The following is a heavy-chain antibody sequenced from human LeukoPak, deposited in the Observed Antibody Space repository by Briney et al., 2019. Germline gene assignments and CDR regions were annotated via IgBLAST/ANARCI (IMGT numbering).Heavy chain of an antibody. CDR2: ISSSSSYI. CDR3: ARVSIAVAGTSFDY. CDR1: GFTFSSYS. J-gene: IGHJ4*02. Sequence: GGSLRLSCAGSGFTFSSYSMNWVRQAPGKGLEWVSSISSSSSYIYYADSVKGRFTISRDNAKNSLYLQMNSLRAEDTAVYYCARVSIAVAGTSFDYWGQGTLVTVSS. D-gene: IGHD6-19*01. V-gene: IGHV3-21*01.